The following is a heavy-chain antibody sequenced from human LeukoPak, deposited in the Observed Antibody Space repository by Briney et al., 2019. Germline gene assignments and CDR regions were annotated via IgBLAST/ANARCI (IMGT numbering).Heavy chain of an antibody. V-gene: IGHV4-61*01. CDR2: IYYSGST. CDR1: GGSVSSGSYY. J-gene: IGHJ1*01. Sequence: PSETLSLTCTVSGGSVSSGSYYWSWIRQPPRKGLEWIGYIYYSGSTNYNPSLKSRVTISVDTSKNQFSLKLSSVTAADTAVYYCARVGWDSSSSPYFQHWGQGTLVTVSS. D-gene: IGHD6-6*01. CDR3: ARVGWDSSSSPYFQH.